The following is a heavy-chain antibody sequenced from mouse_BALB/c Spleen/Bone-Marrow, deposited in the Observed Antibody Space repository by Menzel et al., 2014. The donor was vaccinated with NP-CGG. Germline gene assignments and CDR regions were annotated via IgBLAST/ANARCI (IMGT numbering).Heavy chain of an antibody. D-gene: IGHD3-3*01. V-gene: IGHV1-67*01. J-gene: IGHJ2*01. CDR2: ISTYNGNT. Sequence: VQLQQSGPEVVRPGASVKISCTASGYTFTDYAMHWVKQSPAQSLEWIGVISTYNGNTNYNQKFKGKATMTADKSSSTAYMELARLTSEDSAIYYCARRGLRSYLDYWGQGTTLTVSS. CDR3: ARRGLRSYLDY. CDR1: GYTFTDYA.